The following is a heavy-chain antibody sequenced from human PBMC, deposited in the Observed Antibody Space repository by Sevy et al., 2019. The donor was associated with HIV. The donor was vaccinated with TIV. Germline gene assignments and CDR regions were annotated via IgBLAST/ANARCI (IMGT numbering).Heavy chain of an antibody. CDR2: ISAYNGDT. CDR1: GYTFTSYG. Sequence: ASVKVSCKASGYTFTSYGISWVRQAPGQGREWMGWISAYNGDTNYAQKLQGRVTMTTETSTSTAYMELTSLRSDDTAVYFCARGYYDFWSGYYRRDAFDSWGQGTRVTVSS. J-gene: IGHJ3*02. V-gene: IGHV1-18*01. D-gene: IGHD3-3*01. CDR3: ARGYYDFWSGYYRRDAFDS.